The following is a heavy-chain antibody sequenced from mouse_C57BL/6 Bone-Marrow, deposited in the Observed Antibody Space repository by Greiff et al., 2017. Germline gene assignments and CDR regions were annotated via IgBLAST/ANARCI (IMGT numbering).Heavy chain of an antibody. V-gene: IGHV1-69*01. D-gene: IGHD1-1*01. CDR2: IDPSDSYT. CDR3: ARETTVAPYYAMDY. CDR1: GYTFTSYW. J-gene: IGHJ4*01. Sequence: QVQLKQPGAELVMPGASVKLSCKASGYTFTSYWMHWVKPRPGQGLEWIGEIDPSDSYTNYNQKFKGKSTLTVDKSSSTAYMQLSSLTSEDSAVYYCARETTVAPYYAMDYWGQGTSVTVSS.